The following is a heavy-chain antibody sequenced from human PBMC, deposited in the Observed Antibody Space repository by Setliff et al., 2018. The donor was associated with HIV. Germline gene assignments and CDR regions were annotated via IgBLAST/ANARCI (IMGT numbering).Heavy chain of an antibody. Sequence: SQTLSLTCAISGDSVSSNNAAWNWIRQSPLRGLEWLGRTCFRSKWYFDYAVSVKSRIIINPDTSKNQFSLQLSSVTPEDTAVYYCARGSYGSVLLWGQGTLVTVSS. V-gene: IGHV6-1*01. CDR1: GDSVSSNNAA. J-gene: IGHJ4*02. CDR3: ARGSYGSVLL. D-gene: IGHD6-19*01. CDR2: TCFRSKWYF.